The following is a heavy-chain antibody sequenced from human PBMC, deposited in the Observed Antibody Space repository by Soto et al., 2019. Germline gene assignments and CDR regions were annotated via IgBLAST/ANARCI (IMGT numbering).Heavy chain of an antibody. V-gene: IGHV3-23*01. D-gene: IGHD2-8*01. CDR1: GFTFSSYA. J-gene: IGHJ6*03. CDR2: ISGSGGST. CDR3: AKYADPKLYYYYYMDV. Sequence: GGSLRLSCAASGFTFSSYAMSWVRQAPGKGLEWVSAISGSGGSTYYADSVKGRFTISRDNSKNTLYLQMNSLRAEDTAVYYCAKYADPKLYYYYYMDVWGRGTTVTVSS.